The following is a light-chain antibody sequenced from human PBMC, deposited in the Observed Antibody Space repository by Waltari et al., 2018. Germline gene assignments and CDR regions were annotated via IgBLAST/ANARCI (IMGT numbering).Light chain of an antibody. CDR1: QSVGRS. V-gene: IGKV3-20*01. CDR3: QHYVSLPVT. J-gene: IGKJ1*01. CDR2: GTS. Sequence: EILLTQSPGTLSLSPGERATLSCRASQSVGRSLAWYQQKPGQPPRLRIYGTSNRTTGTPDRFSGGGSGTDFSLTISRLEPEDVAVYYCQHYVSLPVTFGQGTKVEIK.